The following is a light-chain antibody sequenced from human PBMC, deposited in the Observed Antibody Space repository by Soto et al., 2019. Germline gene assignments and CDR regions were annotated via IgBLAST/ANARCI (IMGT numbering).Light chain of an antibody. J-gene: IGKJ5*01. CDR3: QQYNNWPAIT. CDR1: QSVNSN. V-gene: IGKV3-15*01. Sequence: TVMTQSPATLSVSPGERATLSCRASQSVNSNLAWYQQKLGQAPRLLIYGASTRATGIPARFSGSGSGTEFTLTISSLQSEDFAVYYCQQYNNWPAITFGQGTRLEIK. CDR2: GAS.